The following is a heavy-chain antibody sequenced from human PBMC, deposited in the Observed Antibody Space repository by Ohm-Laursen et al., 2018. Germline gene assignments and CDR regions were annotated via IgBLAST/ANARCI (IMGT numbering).Heavy chain of an antibody. D-gene: IGHD3-22*01. V-gene: IGHV3-74*01. CDR1: GFTFSSYW. J-gene: IGHJ4*02. CDR3: ARVDYYDSSEYDY. CDR2: INSDGSST. Sequence: GSLRLSCTASGFTFSSYWMHWVRQAPGKGLVWVSRINSDGSSTSYADSVKGRFTISRDNAKNTLYLQMNSLRAEDTAVYYCARVDYYDSSEYDYWGQGTLVTVSS.